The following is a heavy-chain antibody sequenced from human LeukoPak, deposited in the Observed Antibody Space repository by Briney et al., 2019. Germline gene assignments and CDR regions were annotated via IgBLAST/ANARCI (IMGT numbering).Heavy chain of an antibody. CDR2: IYYSGST. D-gene: IGHD3-22*01. CDR1: GGSISSSSYY. Sequence: SETLSLTCTVSGGSISSSSYYWGWIRQPPGKGLEWIGSIYYSGSTYYNPSLKSRVTISVDTSKNQFSLKLSSVTAADTAVYYCARDSESRYYDSSGYPSPFDYWGQGTLVTVSS. J-gene: IGHJ4*02. V-gene: IGHV4-39*07. CDR3: ARDSESRYYDSSGYPSPFDY.